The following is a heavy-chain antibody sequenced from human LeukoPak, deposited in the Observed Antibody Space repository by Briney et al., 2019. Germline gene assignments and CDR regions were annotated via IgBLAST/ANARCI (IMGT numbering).Heavy chain of an antibody. V-gene: IGHV3-48*03. CDR3: AKWGIVVAQFDY. D-gene: IGHD3-22*01. CDR1: GFTFSSYE. CDR2: ISSSGSTI. Sequence: PGGSLRLSCAASGFTFSSYEMNWVRQAPGKGLEWVSYISSSGSTIYYADSVKGRFTISRDNAKNSLYLQMNSLRAEDTAVYYCAKWGIVVAQFDYWGQGTLVTVSS. J-gene: IGHJ4*02.